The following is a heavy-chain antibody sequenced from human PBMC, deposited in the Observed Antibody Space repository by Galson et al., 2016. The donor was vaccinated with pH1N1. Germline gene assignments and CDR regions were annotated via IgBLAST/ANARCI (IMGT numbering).Heavy chain of an antibody. Sequence: SLRLSCAASGFTLTSYWMSWVRQAPGKGLEWVANIKEDGSVKYYVDSVKGRFTISRDNAKNSVYLQMNSLRAEDTAVYYCARAIAAAGSLWGQGTLVIVSS. V-gene: IGHV3-7*04. CDR3: ARAIAAAGSL. J-gene: IGHJ4*02. CDR2: IKEDGSVK. CDR1: GFTLTSYW. D-gene: IGHD6-13*01.